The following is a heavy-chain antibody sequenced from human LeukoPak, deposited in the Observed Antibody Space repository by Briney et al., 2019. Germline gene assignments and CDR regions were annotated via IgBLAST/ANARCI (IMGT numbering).Heavy chain of an antibody. CDR3: ARMLHYYDSSGHNGVDY. D-gene: IGHD3-22*01. V-gene: IGHV3-7*01. Sequence: GGSLRLSCAASGFTFSSYWMSWVRQAPGKGLEWVANIKQDGSEKYYVDSVKGRFTISRDNAKNSLYLQMNSLRAEDTAVYYCARMLHYYDSSGHNGVDYWGQGTLVTVSS. J-gene: IGHJ4*02. CDR2: IKQDGSEK. CDR1: GFTFSSYW.